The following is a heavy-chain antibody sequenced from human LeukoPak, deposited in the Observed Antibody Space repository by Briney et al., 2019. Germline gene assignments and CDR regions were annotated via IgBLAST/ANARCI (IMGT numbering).Heavy chain of an antibody. J-gene: IGHJ6*03. CDR3: ARLGYCDSSSCYLHYHYYMDV. CDR2: IFYSGST. CDR1: GGSISSSSYY. D-gene: IGHD2-2*01. Sequence: SETLSLTCTVSGGSISSSSYYWGWIRQPPGKRLEWTGSIFYSGSTYYNPSLKSRVTISVDTSKNQFSLKLSSVTASDTAMYYCARLGYCDSSSCYLHYHYYMDVWGKGTTVTVSS. V-gene: IGHV4-39*01.